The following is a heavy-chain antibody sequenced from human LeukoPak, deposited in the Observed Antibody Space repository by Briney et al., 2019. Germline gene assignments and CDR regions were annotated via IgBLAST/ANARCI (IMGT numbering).Heavy chain of an antibody. CDR3: TKETPHMDV. D-gene: IGHD2-15*01. J-gene: IGHJ6*04. V-gene: IGHV3-48*03. CDR2: ISSTGNTV. CDR1: GFTFISYE. Sequence: GGSLRLSCAASGFTFISYEVNWVRQAPGRGLEWVAYISSTGNTVHYAGSVKGRFTISIDNAKNSLYLQMNRLRAEDTAVYYCTKETPHMDVWGKGTTVTVSS.